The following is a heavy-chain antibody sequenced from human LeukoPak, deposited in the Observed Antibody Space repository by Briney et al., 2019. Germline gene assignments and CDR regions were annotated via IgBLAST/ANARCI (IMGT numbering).Heavy chain of an antibody. J-gene: IGHJ4*02. CDR3: ARGVRYDFFDY. V-gene: IGHV4-59*01. CDR2: IYYSGST. D-gene: IGHD5-12*01. CDR1: GGSISSYY. Sequence: PSETLSLTCTVSGGSISSYYWSWIRQPPGKGLEWIGYIYYSGSTNYNPSLKSRVTISVDTSKNQLSLKLSSVTAADTAVFYCARGVRYDFFDYWGQGTLVTVSS.